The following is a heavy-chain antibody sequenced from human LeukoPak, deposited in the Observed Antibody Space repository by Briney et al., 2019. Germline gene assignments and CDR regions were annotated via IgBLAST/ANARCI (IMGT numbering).Heavy chain of an antibody. V-gene: IGHV4-4*07. D-gene: IGHD6-19*01. J-gene: IGHJ4*02. Sequence: SETLSLTCTVSGGSISSYYWSWIRQPAGKGLEWIGRIYTSGSTNYNPSLKSRVTISVDRFKNQFSSKLSSVTASDTAVYYCAGGLTTPMAGAVGIIDWGQGTLVTVSS. CDR3: AGGLTTPMAGAVGIID. CDR2: IYTSGST. CDR1: GGSISSYY.